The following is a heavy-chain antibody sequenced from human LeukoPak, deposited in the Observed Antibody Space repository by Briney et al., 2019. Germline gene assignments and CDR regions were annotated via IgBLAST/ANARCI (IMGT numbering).Heavy chain of an antibody. J-gene: IGHJ4*02. Sequence: SQTLSLTCTVSGGSISSGGYYWNWIRQPPGKGLEWIGYFYHSGITYYNPSLKSRVTISVDTSKNQFSLKLSSVTAADTAVYYCARGDYYGSGSRYFDYWGQGTLVTVSS. CDR3: ARGDYYGSGSRYFDY. D-gene: IGHD3-10*01. CDR2: FYHSGIT. V-gene: IGHV4-30-2*01. CDR1: GGSISSGGYY.